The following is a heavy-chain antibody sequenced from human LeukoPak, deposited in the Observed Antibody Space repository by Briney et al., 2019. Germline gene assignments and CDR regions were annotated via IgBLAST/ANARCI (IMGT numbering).Heavy chain of an antibody. D-gene: IGHD6-19*01. CDR2: IKSKTDGGTT. Sequence: GGSLRLSCAASGFTFSNAWMSWVRQAPGKGLEWVGRIKSKTDGGTTDYAAPVKGRFTISRDDSKNTLYLQMNSLKTEDTVVYYCTTAPRYSSGRDWGQGTLVTVSS. CDR1: GFTFSNAW. CDR3: TTAPRYSSGRD. V-gene: IGHV3-15*01. J-gene: IGHJ4*02.